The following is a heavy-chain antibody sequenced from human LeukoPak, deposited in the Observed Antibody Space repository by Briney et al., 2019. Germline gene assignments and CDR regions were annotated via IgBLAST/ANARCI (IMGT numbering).Heavy chain of an antibody. D-gene: IGHD1-26*01. V-gene: IGHV4-59*01. J-gene: IGHJ4*02. Sequence: PSETLSLTCTVSGDSIKSYYWTWIRQPPGKGLEWIGYIYYSGSTKYNPSLKSRVTISVDTSKSQFSLRLTSVTAADTAVYYCATWGWDSALEYWGQGTLVTVSS. CDR3: ATWGWDSALEY. CDR1: GDSIKSYY. CDR2: IYYSGST.